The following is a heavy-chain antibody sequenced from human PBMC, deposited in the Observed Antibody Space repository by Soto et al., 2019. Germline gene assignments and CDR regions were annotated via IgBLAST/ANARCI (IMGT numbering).Heavy chain of an antibody. CDR2: INHSGST. CDR1: GGSFSGYY. D-gene: IGHD2-15*01. Sequence: QVQLQQWGAGLLKPSETLSLTCAVYGGSFSGYYWSWIRQPPGKGLEWIGEINHSGSTNYNPSLKSRVTISVDTSKNQFSLKLSSVTAVDTAVYYCAALGYCSGGSCGRRASAIDYWGQGTLVTVSS. V-gene: IGHV4-34*01. J-gene: IGHJ4*02. CDR3: AALGYCSGGSCGRRASAIDY.